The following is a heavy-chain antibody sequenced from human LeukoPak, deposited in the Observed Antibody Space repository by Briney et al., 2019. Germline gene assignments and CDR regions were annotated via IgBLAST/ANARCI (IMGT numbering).Heavy chain of an antibody. Sequence: SETLSLTCSVSGGSIRSYFWSWIRQSAGRGLEHIGRIYSTGSTNYSPSLKSRVPMSVDTSKNQFSLTLRSVTAADTAIYYCARAGYTSTWTFDYWGQGILVTVSS. J-gene: IGHJ4*02. V-gene: IGHV4-4*07. CDR3: ARAGYTSTWTFDY. CDR1: GGSIRSYF. D-gene: IGHD6-13*01. CDR2: IYSTGST.